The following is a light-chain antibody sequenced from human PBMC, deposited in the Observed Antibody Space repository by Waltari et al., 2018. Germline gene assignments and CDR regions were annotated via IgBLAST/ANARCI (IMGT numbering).Light chain of an antibody. CDR2: EVT. V-gene: IGLV2-23*02. J-gene: IGLJ3*02. Sequence: QSALTQPASVSGSPGMSITISCNGTRHDVGCYSLVSWYQHHPGKAPQLMIFEVTKRPSGVSDRFAGSKSDNTASLTISGLQAEDEADYFCCSYAGTSTMVFGGGTKLTVL. CDR3: CSYAGTSTMV. CDR1: RHDVGCYSL.